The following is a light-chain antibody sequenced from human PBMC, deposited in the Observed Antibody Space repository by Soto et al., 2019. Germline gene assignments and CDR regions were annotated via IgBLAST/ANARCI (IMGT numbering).Light chain of an antibody. J-gene: IGKJ3*01. CDR2: GAS. Sequence: IQLTQSPSSLSASVGDIVTITCRASQGISSFLAWYQQKPGRAPKLLIYGASTLQSGVPSRFSGSGSGTDFTLTISSLQPEDFATYYCQQLNSFPIAFGPGTKVEIQ. CDR1: QGISSF. V-gene: IGKV1-9*01. CDR3: QQLNSFPIA.